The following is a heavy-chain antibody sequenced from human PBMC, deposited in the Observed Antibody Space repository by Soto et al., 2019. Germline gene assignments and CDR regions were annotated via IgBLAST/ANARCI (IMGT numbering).Heavy chain of an antibody. CDR2: INHSGST. Sequence: PSEPLALTCSFYGGSFSGYYWSWIRQPPGKGLEWIGEINHSGSTNYNPSLKSRVTISVDTSKNQFSLKMSSVTAADTAVYYCAIGSEMSIPARHYADCGQG. V-gene: IGHV4-34*01. CDR1: GGSFSGYY. D-gene: IGHD6-6*01. J-gene: IGHJ4*02. CDR3: AIGSEMSIPARHYAD.